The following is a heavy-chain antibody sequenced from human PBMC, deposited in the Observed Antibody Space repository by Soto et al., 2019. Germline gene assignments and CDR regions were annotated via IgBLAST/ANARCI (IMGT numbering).Heavy chain of an antibody. V-gene: IGHV1-69*01. Sequence: QVQLVQSGAEVKKPGSSVKVSCKASGGTFSSYAISWVRQAPGQGLEWNGGIISIFGTAYYAQKFQCRVTIRADESSSTGYMELSSRRTADTAVYYCARGREMATVEYCYSGMDVCGQGTTVTVSS. D-gene: IGHD4-4*01. CDR1: GGTFSSYA. J-gene: IGHJ6*02. CDR2: IISIFGTA. CDR3: ARGREMATVEYCYSGMDV.